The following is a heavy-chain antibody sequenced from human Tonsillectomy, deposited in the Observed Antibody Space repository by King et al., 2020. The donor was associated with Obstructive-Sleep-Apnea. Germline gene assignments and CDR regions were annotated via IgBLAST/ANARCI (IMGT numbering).Heavy chain of an antibody. D-gene: IGHD4-17*01. CDR3: AGVGGPYGDYGVFRFDP. CDR2: INEGGGER. CDR1: GFTFSSYW. J-gene: IGHJ5*02. Sequence: VQLVESGGGVVQPGGSLRLSCAASGFTFSSYWMGWVRQAPGKGLEWVANINEGGGERNYVDSVKGRFTISRDNAKDSLFLQMNSLGAEDTAVYYCAGVGGPYGDYGVFRFDPWGQETLVTVSS. V-gene: IGHV3-7*03.